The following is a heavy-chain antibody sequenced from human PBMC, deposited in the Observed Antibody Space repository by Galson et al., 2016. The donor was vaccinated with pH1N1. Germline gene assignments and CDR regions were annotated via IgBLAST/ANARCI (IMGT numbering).Heavy chain of an antibody. CDR2: VYTDGGRT. D-gene: IGHD4-23*01. V-gene: IGHV3-74*01. CDR1: GFTFSAYW. J-gene: IGHJ4*02. CDR3: ARGDYVGYFVDQ. Sequence: SLRLSCAASGFTFSAYWMHWVRQAPGKGLVWVSRVYTDGGRTGYADSVRGRFTIPRDNAKNTLYLQMSSLRAEDTAVYYCARGDYVGYFVDQWGQGTRVTVS.